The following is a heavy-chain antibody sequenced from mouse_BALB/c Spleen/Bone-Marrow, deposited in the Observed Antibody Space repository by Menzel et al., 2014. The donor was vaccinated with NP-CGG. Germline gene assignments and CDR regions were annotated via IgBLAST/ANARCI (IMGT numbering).Heavy chain of an antibody. V-gene: IGHV1-67*01. Sequence: VQLQQSGPELVRPGVSVKISCKGSGYTFTEYAMHWVKQSHAKSLEWIGVISTYSGNTNYNQKFKGKATMTVDKSSSTAYMELARLTSEDSAIYYCARAGYGSSYDWFAYWGQGTLVTVSA. D-gene: IGHD1-1*01. CDR3: ARAGYGSSYDWFAY. CDR1: GYTFTEYA. CDR2: ISTYSGNT. J-gene: IGHJ3*01.